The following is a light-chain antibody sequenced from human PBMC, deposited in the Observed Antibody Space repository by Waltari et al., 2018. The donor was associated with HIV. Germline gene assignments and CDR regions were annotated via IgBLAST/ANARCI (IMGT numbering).Light chain of an antibody. Sequence: SYELTQPPSVSVSPGQTASISCSGAELRDKFVCWYQQKPGQSPVLVIYQDTKRPSGIPERFSGSNSGNTATLTIRGTQAMYGACYYCHAWDSITVVFGGGTKLTVL. J-gene: IGLJ2*01. CDR3: HAWDSITVV. V-gene: IGLV3-1*01. CDR1: ELRDKF. CDR2: QDT.